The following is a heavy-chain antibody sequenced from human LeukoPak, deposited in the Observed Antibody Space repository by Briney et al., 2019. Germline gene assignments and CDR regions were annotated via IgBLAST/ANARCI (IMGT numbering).Heavy chain of an antibody. Sequence: GGSLRLSCAASGFSFNYYSLHWVRQAPGKGLEWVTVISHDGNNKYYADSVKGRFTIPRDNAKNTPYLQMNSLRADDTAVYYCARRGAVAGTIYAMDVWGQGTTVTVSS. D-gene: IGHD6-19*01. V-gene: IGHV3-30-3*01. CDR1: GFSFNYYS. CDR3: ARRGAVAGTIYAMDV. CDR2: ISHDGNNK. J-gene: IGHJ6*02.